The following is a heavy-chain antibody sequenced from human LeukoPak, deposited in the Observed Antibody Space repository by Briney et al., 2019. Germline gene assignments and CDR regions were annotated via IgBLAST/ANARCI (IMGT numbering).Heavy chain of an antibody. CDR2: IYYSGST. D-gene: IGHD6-13*01. Sequence: SETLSLTCTVSGGSISSSSYYWGWIRQPPGKGLEWIGSIYYSGSTYYNPSLKSRVTISVDTSKNQFSLKLSSVTAADTAVYYCAREGGRAAAGFDYWGQGTLVTVSS. CDR1: GGSISSSSYY. CDR3: AREGGRAAAGFDY. V-gene: IGHV4-39*02. J-gene: IGHJ4*02.